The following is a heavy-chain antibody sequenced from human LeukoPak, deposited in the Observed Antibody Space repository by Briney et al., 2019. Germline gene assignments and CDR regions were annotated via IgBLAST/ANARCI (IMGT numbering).Heavy chain of an antibody. CDR3: ARARGYSSSSGLD. Sequence: GGSLRLSCAASGFTFSSYGMHWVRQAPGEGLGWVAVIWYDGSNKYYADSVKGRFTISRDNSKNTPYLQMNSLRAEDTAVYYCARARGYSSSSGLDWGQGTLVTVSS. CDR2: IWYDGSNK. V-gene: IGHV3-33*01. CDR1: GFTFSSYG. D-gene: IGHD6-6*01. J-gene: IGHJ4*02.